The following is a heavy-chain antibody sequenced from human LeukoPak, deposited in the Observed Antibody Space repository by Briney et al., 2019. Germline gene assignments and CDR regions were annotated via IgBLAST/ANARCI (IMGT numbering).Heavy chain of an antibody. CDR1: GFTFSSYA. J-gene: IGHJ4*02. CDR2: ISGTGGTT. Sequence: GGSLRLSCAASGFTFSSYAMSWVRQAPGKGLEWASAISGTGGTTYYADSVKGRFTISRDNSKNTLYLQMNSLRAEDTAVYYCARVEGYSSSWPDYWGQGTLVTVSS. D-gene: IGHD6-13*01. V-gene: IGHV3-23*01. CDR3: ARVEGYSSSWPDY.